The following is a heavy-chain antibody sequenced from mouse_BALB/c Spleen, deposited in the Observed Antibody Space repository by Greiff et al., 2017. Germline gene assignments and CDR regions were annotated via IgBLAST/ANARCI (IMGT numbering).Heavy chain of an antibody. J-gene: IGHJ4*01. CDR2: ILPGSGST. Sequence: QVQLQQSGAELMKPGASVKISCKATGYTFSSYWIEWVKQRPGHGLEWIGEILPGSGSTNYNEKFKGKATFTADTSSNTAYMQLSSLTSEDSAVYYCASRGHYGTLYAMDYWGQGTSVTVSS. CDR1: GYTFSSYW. D-gene: IGHD1-1*01. V-gene: IGHV1-9*01. CDR3: ASRGHYGTLYAMDY.